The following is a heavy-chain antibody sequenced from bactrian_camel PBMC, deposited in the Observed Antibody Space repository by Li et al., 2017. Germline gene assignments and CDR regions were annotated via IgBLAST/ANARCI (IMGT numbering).Heavy chain of an antibody. CDR1: GFTFSDYA. CDR2: INSGGGTT. D-gene: IGHD2*01. CDR3: ASDARASTCSGDVSPHFSDYRF. V-gene: IGHV3S31*01. Sequence: DVQLVESGGGLVQPGGSLRLSCAASGFTFSDYAMSWIRQGPGKGLEWVSTINSGGGTTYSANSVKGRFTIFRDNTKNTLYLQMNSLKAEDTAMYYCASDARASTCSGDVSPHFSDYRFWGQGTQVTVS. J-gene: IGHJ6*01.